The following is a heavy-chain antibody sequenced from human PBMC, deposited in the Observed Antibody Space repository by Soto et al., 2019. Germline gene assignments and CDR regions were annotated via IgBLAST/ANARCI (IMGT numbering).Heavy chain of an antibody. CDR3: TRREGYCSSTNCPNWFDP. D-gene: IGHD2-2*01. CDR1: GFTFSGSA. Sequence: EVQLVESGGGLVQPGGSLKLSCAASGFTFSGSAMHWVRQASGKGLEWVGRIRSQSNSYATAYAASVKGRFTISRDDSKNTAYLQMNSLNSEDTAVYYCTRREGYCSSTNCPNWFDPWGQGTLVTVAS. CDR2: IRSQSNSYAT. V-gene: IGHV3-73*02. J-gene: IGHJ5*02.